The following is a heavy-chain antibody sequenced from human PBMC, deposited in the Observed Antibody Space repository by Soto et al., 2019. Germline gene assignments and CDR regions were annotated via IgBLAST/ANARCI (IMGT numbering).Heavy chain of an antibody. Sequence: SETLSLTCTVSGGSISSYYWSWIRQPPGKGLEWIGYIYYSGSTNYNPSLKSRVTISVDTSKNQFSLKLSSVTAADTAVYYCARRYAGNFDYWGQGTLVTGSS. CDR1: GGSISSYY. CDR2: IYYSGST. V-gene: IGHV4-59*01. D-gene: IGHD2-8*01. CDR3: ARRYAGNFDY. J-gene: IGHJ4*02.